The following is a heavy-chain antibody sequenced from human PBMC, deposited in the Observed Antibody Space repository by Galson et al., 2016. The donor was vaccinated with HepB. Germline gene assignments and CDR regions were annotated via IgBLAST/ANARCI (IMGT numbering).Heavy chain of an antibody. Sequence: SLRLSCAASGFSFDITWMNWVRQIPRKGLEWLSTIISGGYTYYSDSVQGRFIISRENDKNSLYLQMNVLRAGDSARYYCTRSIGGSGRLRGAFDIWGQGTVVTVSS. V-gene: IGHV3-13*01. J-gene: IGHJ3*02. D-gene: IGHD2-15*01. CDR3: TRSIGGSGRLRGAFDI. CDR1: GFSFDITW. CDR2: IISGGYT.